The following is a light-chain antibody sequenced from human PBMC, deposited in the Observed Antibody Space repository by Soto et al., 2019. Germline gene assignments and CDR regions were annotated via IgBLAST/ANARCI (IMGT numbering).Light chain of an antibody. Sequence: DIQMTQSPSTLSASVGDRVTITCRASQSISSWLAWYQQKPGKAPELLIYDASALKSGVPSRFSGSGSGTEFTLTISSLQPDDFATYYCQHYNSYSPMYTFGQGTKLEIK. V-gene: IGKV1-5*01. J-gene: IGKJ2*01. CDR1: QSISSW. CDR3: QHYNSYSPMYT. CDR2: DAS.